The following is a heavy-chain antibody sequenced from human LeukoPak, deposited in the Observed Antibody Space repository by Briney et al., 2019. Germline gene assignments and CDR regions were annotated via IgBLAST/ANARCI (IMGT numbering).Heavy chain of an antibody. Sequence: GRDLRSPCAASGFTFSYYAMDRGRPAPGQGVEWGAVISYDGSNKYYADSVKGRFTISRDNSKNTLYLQMNSLRAEDTAVYYCARGSIAAAGTEYYFDYWGQGTLVTVSS. CDR1: GFTFSYYA. J-gene: IGHJ4*02. D-gene: IGHD6-13*01. CDR2: ISYDGSNK. V-gene: IGHV3-30*01. CDR3: ARGSIAAAGTEYYFDY.